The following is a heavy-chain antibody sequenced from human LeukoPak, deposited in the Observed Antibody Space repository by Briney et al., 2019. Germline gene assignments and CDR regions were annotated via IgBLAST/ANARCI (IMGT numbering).Heavy chain of an antibody. CDR1: GGTFSSYA. Sequence: SVKVSCKASGGTFSSYAISWVRQAPGQGLEWMGRIIPILGIANYAQKFQGRVTITADKSTSTAYMELSSLRSEDTAVYYCASEDCSGGSCPLDYWGQGTLVTVSS. J-gene: IGHJ4*02. CDR2: IIPILGIA. D-gene: IGHD2-15*01. CDR3: ASEDCSGGSCPLDY. V-gene: IGHV1-69*04.